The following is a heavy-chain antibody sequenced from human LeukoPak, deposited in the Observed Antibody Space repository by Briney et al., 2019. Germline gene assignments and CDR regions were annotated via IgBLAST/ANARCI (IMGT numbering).Heavy chain of an antibody. CDR2: IYHSGST. CDR1: GGSISSGGYS. Sequence: VKPSQTLSLTCAVSGGSISSGGYSWSWIRQPPGKGLEWIGYIYHSGSTYYNPSLKSRVTISVDRSKNQFSLKLSSVTAADTAVYYCARSRDGGNSWFAYWGQGTLVTVSS. V-gene: IGHV4-30-2*01. CDR3: ARSRDGGNSWFAY. D-gene: IGHD4-23*01. J-gene: IGHJ5*01.